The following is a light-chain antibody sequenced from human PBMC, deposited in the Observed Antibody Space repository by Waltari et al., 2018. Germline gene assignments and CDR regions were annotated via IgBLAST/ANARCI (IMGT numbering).Light chain of an antibody. CDR1: QSVLYSSNNKNY. V-gene: IGKV4-1*01. CDR3: QQYYSLPYT. Sequence: DIVMTQSPDSLAVSLGERATINCKSCQSVLYSSNNKNYLSWYQQRPGQPPKLLIYWASTRESGVPDRFSGSGSGTDFTLTISTLQAEDVAVYFCQQYYSLPYTFGQGTKLEIK. CDR2: WAS. J-gene: IGKJ2*01.